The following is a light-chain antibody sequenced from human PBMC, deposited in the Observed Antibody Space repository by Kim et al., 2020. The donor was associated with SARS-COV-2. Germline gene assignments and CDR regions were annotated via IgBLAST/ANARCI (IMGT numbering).Light chain of an antibody. Sequence: DIVMTQSPESLAVSLGERATINCKSSQSILYNSNNKNYLAWYQQKPGLPPKLLISWASIRESGVPDRFSGGGSGTDFTLTITNLQAEDVAVYYCQQYNSVPLMFGLGTKVDIK. CDR1: QSILYNSNNKNY. J-gene: IGKJ1*01. CDR2: WAS. CDR3: QQYNSVPLM. V-gene: IGKV4-1*01.